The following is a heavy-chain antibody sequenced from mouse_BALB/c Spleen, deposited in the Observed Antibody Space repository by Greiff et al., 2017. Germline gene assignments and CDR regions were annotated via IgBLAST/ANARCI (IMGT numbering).Heavy chain of an antibody. CDR3: TGLYYYGYYYAMDY. V-gene: IGHV1-5*01. CDR2: IYPGNSDT. CDR1: GYSFTSYW. D-gene: IGHD1-1*01. J-gene: IGHJ4*01. Sequence: VQLQQSGTVLARPGASVKMSCKASGYSFTSYWMHWVKQRPGQGLEWIGAIYPGNSDTSYNQKFKGKAKLTAVTSASTAYMELSSLTNEDSAVYYCTGLYYYGYYYAMDYWGQGTSVTVSS.